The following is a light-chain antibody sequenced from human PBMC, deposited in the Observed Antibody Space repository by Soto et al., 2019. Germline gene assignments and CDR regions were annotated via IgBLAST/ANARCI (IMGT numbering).Light chain of an antibody. CDR2: AAS. V-gene: IGKV1-39*01. CDR3: QHSYSFWCT. Sequence: IPMTQSHSSLSASVGDRFSITCRASQSISTQLSWYQQKPGKAPKLLIDAASSLQSWVPSRFAGSGSGTDFTLTISILQPEDLATYCCQHSYSFWCTFGEGTKVDIK. J-gene: IGKJ1*01. CDR1: QSISTQ.